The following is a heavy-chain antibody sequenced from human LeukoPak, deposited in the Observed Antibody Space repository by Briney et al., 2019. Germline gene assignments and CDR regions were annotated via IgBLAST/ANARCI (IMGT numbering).Heavy chain of an antibody. V-gene: IGHV1-69*04. CDR1: GGTFSSYA. D-gene: IGHD3-10*01. CDR3: ASYGSGSYHLDY. J-gene: IGHJ4*02. CDR2: IIPILGIA. Sequence: ASVKVSCKASGGTFSSYAISWVRQAPGQGLEWMGRIIPILGIANYAQKFQGRVTITADKSTSTAYMELSSLRSEDTAVYYCASYGSGSYHLDYWGQGTLVTVSP.